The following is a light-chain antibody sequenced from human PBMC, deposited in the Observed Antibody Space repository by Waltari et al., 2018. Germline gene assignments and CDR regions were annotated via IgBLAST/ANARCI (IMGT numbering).Light chain of an antibody. V-gene: IGLV1-44*01. CDR2: SND. CDR3: ASWDDSLGGSLI. Sequence: QSLVTQSPSASGAPGQRVPIPCSGRRTTPGSNTVPWYQHRPGTAPNLLIHSNDQRPSGVPDRFSASKSGTSASLAISGLQSEDEADYYCASWDDSLGGSLIFGGGTKLTVL. J-gene: IGLJ2*01. CDR1: RTTPGSNT.